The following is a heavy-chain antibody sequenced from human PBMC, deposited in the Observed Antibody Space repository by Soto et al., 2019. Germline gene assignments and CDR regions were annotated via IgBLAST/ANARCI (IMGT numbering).Heavy chain of an antibody. J-gene: IGHJ4*02. V-gene: IGHV4-39*01. CDR3: ARHFVAVVIKGWGY. Sequence: QLQLQEWGPGLVKPSETLSLTCTVSGGSIDRSNYYWDWIRQPPGKGLEWIGTTYYNGNAYYNPSLKSRVTMSVDTSKNQFSLKLISVTAADTAVYYCARHFVAVVIKGWGYWGQGTLVTVSS. CDR1: GGSIDRSNYY. CDR2: TYYNGNA. D-gene: IGHD3-22*01.